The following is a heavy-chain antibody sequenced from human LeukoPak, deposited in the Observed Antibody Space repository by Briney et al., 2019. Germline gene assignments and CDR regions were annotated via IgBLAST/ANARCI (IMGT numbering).Heavy chain of an antibody. J-gene: IGHJ4*02. D-gene: IGHD3-22*01. CDR2: ISYDGSNK. V-gene: IGHV3-30*04. Sequence: GGSLRLSCAASGFTFSSYAMHWVRQAPGKGLEWVAVISYDGSNKYYADSVKGRFTISRDNSKNTLYLQLNSLRAEDTAVYYCAKGPSRSGSAFYYFDCWGQGTLVTVSS. CDR3: AKGPSRSGSAFYYFDC. CDR1: GFTFSSYA.